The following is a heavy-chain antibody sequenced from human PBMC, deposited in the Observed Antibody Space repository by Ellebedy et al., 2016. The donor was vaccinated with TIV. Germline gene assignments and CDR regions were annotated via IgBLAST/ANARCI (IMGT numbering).Heavy chain of an antibody. J-gene: IGHJ4*02. V-gene: IGHV3-64D*06. Sequence: PGGSLRLSCSASGFTFSSYTMHWVCQAQGQGLEFVWALKSEGGSSYYADSVQGRFTISRDNSKNTLFLQMSSLRNDDTAVYYRVNAPTTTTCAPFDYWGQGTLVTVSS. D-gene: IGHD1-26*01. CDR1: GFTFSSYT. CDR2: LKSEGGSS. CDR3: VNAPTTTTCAPFDY.